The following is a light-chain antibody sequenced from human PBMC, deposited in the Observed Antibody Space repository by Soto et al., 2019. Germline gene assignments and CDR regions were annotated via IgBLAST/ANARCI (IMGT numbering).Light chain of an antibody. Sequence: EIVMTQSPATLSVFPGERATLSCRASQSISTNLAWYQQKPGPAPRLLIYGASARATGIPARFSGSGSGTEFTPTISSLQSEDFAVYYCHQYNNWPPYTFGQGTKLEIK. J-gene: IGKJ2*01. V-gene: IGKV3-15*01. CDR2: GAS. CDR1: QSISTN. CDR3: HQYNNWPPYT.